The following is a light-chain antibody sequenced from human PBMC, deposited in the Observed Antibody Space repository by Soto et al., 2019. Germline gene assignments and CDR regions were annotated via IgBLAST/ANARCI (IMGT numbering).Light chain of an antibody. V-gene: IGKV3-11*01. CDR2: YTS. Sequence: IVLTQSPATLSSSPGETATLSCRASQYVGTRLAWYQHKPGQAPRLLIYYTSNRATGIPARFSGSGSGTDFTLTISSLEPEDFAVYYCQQRSNWPRTFGEGTKVDNK. CDR3: QQRSNWPRT. J-gene: IGKJ1*01. CDR1: QYVGTR.